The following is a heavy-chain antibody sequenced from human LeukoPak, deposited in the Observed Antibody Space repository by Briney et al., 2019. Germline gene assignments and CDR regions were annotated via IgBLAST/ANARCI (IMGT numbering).Heavy chain of an antibody. J-gene: IGHJ5*02. Sequence: PSETLSLTCAVSGYSISGGYYWGWIRQPPGKGLEWIGSIYHSGSTYYNPSFKSRVTISVDTSKNQFSLRLSSVTAADTAVYYCARGAIAAAGLGWFDPWGQGTLVTVSS. CDR3: ARGAIAAAGLGWFDP. CDR1: GYSISGGYY. D-gene: IGHD6-13*01. CDR2: IYHSGST. V-gene: IGHV4-38-2*01.